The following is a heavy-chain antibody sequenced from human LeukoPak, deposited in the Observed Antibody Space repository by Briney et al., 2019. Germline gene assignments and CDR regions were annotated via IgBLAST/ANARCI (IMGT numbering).Heavy chain of an antibody. D-gene: IGHD2-2*02. Sequence: GGSLRLSCAASGFTFSSYAMSWVRQAPGKGLEWVPAISGSGGSTYYADSVKGRFTISRDNSKNTLYLQMNSLRAEDMAVYYCAKDIDRYCSSTSCYTPFDYWGQGTLVTVSS. V-gene: IGHV3-23*01. CDR1: GFTFSSYA. CDR3: AKDIDRYCSSTSCYTPFDY. J-gene: IGHJ4*02. CDR2: ISGSGGST.